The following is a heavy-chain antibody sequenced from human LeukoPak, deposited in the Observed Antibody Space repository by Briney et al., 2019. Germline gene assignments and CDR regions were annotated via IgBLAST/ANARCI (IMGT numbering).Heavy chain of an antibody. V-gene: IGHV3-30-3*01. CDR2: VSSDGGIK. D-gene: IGHD2-15*01. CDR3: ARDSETTPIHVLGY. Sequence: GGSLRLSCVVSGFTFTNYVVHWVRQAPGKGLEWVALVSSDGGIKYYADSVKGRFSVSRDISKNTLYLQMNSLRVDDTAVYYCARDSETTPIHVLGYWGQGTLVTVSS. CDR1: GFTFTNYV. J-gene: IGHJ4*02.